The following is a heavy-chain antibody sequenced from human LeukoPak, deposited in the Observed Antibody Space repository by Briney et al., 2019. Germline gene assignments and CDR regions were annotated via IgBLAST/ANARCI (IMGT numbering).Heavy chain of an antibody. Sequence: PGGSLRLSCAASGFTFSSYSMNWVRQAPGKGLEWVSSISSSSSYIYYADSVKGRVTISRDNAKNSLYLQMNSLRAEDTAVYYCARDLSGSYPDFDYWGQGTLVTVSS. CDR2: ISSSSSYI. CDR3: ARDLSGSYPDFDY. V-gene: IGHV3-21*01. J-gene: IGHJ4*02. CDR1: GFTFSSYS. D-gene: IGHD3-10*01.